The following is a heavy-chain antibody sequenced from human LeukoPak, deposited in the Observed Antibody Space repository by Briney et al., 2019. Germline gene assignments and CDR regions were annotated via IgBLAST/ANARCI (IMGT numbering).Heavy chain of an antibody. Sequence: PSETLSLTCAVSGGSVSSNNWWSWVRQPPGKGLEWIGEIYHSGTTNYNPSLKSRVTISVDKSKNHFSLKLSSVTAADTAVYYCARDATRLLWFGESGWYFDYWGQGTLVTVSS. CDR1: GGSVSSNNW. CDR3: ARDATRLLWFGESGWYFDY. V-gene: IGHV4-4*02. D-gene: IGHD3-10*01. J-gene: IGHJ4*02. CDR2: IYHSGTT.